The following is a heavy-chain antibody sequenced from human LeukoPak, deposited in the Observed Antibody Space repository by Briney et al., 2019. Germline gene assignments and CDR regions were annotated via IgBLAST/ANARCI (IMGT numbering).Heavy chain of an antibody. J-gene: IGHJ5*02. CDR3: AKDYSKTSYYGSGTYYRPNWFDP. Sequence: GGSLRLSCTVSGITFISHGMHWVRQAPGKGLEWVAFIQYDGSNKYYIDSVKGRFSIYRDNSKNTLYLQMNSLRAEDTAVYYCAKDYSKTSYYGSGTYYRPNWFDPWGQGTLVTVSS. D-gene: IGHD3-10*01. CDR1: GITFISHG. CDR2: IQYDGSNK. V-gene: IGHV3-30*02.